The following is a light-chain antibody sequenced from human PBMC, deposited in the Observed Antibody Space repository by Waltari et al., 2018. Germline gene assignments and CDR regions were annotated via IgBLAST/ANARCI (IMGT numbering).Light chain of an antibody. J-gene: IGLJ3*02. Sequence: QSALTQPPSASVSPRQSVPISCTGTSNDVSWYQQHPGKAPNIIIYEVSKRPSGVPDRFSGSKSGNTASLTVSGLQAEDEADYYCSSYAGRKLFGGGTKLTVL. CDR3: SSYAGRKL. CDR1: SNDV. CDR2: EVS. V-gene: IGLV2-8*01.